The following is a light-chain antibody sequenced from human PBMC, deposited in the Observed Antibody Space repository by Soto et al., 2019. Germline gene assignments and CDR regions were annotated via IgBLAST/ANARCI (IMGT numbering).Light chain of an antibody. J-gene: IGLJ3*02. V-gene: IGLV2-23*02. CDR2: EVT. CDR1: NNDIGGHNH. Sequence: QPASVSGSPGQSITISCTGTNNDIGGHNHVSWYQQHPGNSPKLIIYEVTGRPSGVSNRFSASKSGTTASLTISVLQAEDEADYYCCSYAGIITWVCGGGTKLTVL. CDR3: CSYAGIITWV.